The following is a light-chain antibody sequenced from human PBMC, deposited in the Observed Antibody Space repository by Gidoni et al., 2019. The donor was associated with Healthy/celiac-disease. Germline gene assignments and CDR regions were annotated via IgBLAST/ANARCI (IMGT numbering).Light chain of an antibody. J-gene: IGKJ4*01. CDR2: DAS. CDR1: QSVSSY. CDR3: QQRSNWPPALT. V-gene: IGKV3-11*01. Sequence: EIVLTQSPATLSLSPGERATLSCRASQSVSSYSAWYQQKPGQAPRLLIYDASNMATGIPARFSGSWSGTDFTLTLSSLEPEDFAVYYCQQRSNWPPALTFGGGTKVEIK.